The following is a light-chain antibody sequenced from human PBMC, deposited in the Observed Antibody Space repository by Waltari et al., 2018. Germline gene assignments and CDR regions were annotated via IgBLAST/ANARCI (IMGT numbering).Light chain of an antibody. V-gene: IGLV1-40*01. Sequence: QSVLTQPPSVSGAPGQTVTISCLGSSSHIGAAYDVHWYQQLPGTAPKLLIFDNFVRPSGVPDRFSASKSGTSASQAISGLQAEDEADYYCQSYDSLSALYVFGTGTKVSVL. CDR1: SSHIGAAYD. CDR2: DNF. CDR3: QSYDSLSALYV. J-gene: IGLJ1*01.